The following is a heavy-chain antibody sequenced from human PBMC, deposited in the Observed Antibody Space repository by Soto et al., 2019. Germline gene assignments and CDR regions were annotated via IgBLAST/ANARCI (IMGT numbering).Heavy chain of an antibody. V-gene: IGHV3-7*03. CDR1: GFTFDNYY. CDR3: ARDQETYYDFWCGYPPLEY. D-gene: IGHD3-3*01. Sequence: EVQLVESGGGLVQPGGSLRLSCEASGFTFDNYYMSWVRQAPGKGLEWVANIRQDGSEKYYVDSVKGRFTIARDNAKNSLSLEMNSLRAEDTAVYYCARDQETYYDFWCGYPPLEYWGQGTLVTVSS. J-gene: IGHJ4*02. CDR2: IRQDGSEK.